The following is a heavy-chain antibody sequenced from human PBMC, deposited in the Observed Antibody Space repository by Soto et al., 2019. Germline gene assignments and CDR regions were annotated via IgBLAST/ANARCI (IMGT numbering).Heavy chain of an antibody. CDR3: ARGFYGLDV. CDR2: VSPDGNNE. J-gene: IGHJ6*02. V-gene: IGHV3-64D*08. CDR1: GFTLSGRS. Sequence: EVQLVESGGGLVQPGGSLRLSCSASGFTLSGRSMHWVRQAPGNGLEYVSGVSPDGNNEYYTDSVKGRFTISRDNSKNTLHLHMRSLRPEDSAVFYCARGFYGLDVWGQGTTVTVSS.